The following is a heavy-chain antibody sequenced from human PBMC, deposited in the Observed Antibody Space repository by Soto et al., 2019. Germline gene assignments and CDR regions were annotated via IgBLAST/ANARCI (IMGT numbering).Heavy chain of an antibody. J-gene: IGHJ3*02. CDR2: ISVSDPGT. CDR1: GFTFGSHD. V-gene: IGHV3-23*01. D-gene: IGHD6-19*01. Sequence: EVQLLESGGGLEQPGGSLRLSRAASGFTFGSHDMSWVREAPGKALEWVSSISVSDPGTYYADSVKGRLTTSRDISKNTLFLQMDSLRAEDTALYYWTKGTWLDISGQGTMVTVSS. CDR3: TKGTWLDI.